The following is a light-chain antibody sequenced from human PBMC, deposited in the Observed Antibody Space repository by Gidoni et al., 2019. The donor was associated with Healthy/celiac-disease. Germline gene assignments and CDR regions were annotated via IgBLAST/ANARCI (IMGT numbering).Light chain of an antibody. V-gene: IGLV1-40*01. CDR3: PSYDISLSGSV. CDR2: GTS. J-gene: IGLJ2*01. CDR1: SSNIGAGYD. Sequence: QSVLTQPHSVSGAQGQRVTISCTGSSSNIGAGYDVHWYQQLPGTAPKLLSYGTSNRPSGFPDRFSGSKSGTSSSLAITGLQAEDEADYYCPSYDISLSGSVFGGGTKLTVL.